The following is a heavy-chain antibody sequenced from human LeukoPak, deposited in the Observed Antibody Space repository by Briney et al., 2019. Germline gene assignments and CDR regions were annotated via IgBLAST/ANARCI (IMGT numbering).Heavy chain of an antibody. D-gene: IGHD3-10*01. J-gene: IGHJ4*02. V-gene: IGHV3-21*01. Sequence: PGGSLRLSCAASGFTFSSYWMTWVRQAPGKGLEWVSSISSSSSYIYYADSVKGRFTISRDNAKNSLYLQMNSLRAEDTAVYYCARTIWFGESSFDYWGQGTLVTVSS. CDR2: ISSSSSYI. CDR3: ARTIWFGESSFDY. CDR1: GFTFSSYW.